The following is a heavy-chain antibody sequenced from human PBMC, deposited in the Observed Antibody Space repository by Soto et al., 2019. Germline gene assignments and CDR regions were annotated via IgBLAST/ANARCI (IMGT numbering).Heavy chain of an antibody. J-gene: IGHJ4*02. CDR2: INHSGST. D-gene: IGHD6-19*01. CDR1: GGSLSGYY. V-gene: IGHV4-34*01. CDR3: AGGGSGWYRPHFDY. Sequence: SETLSLTCAVYGGSLSGYYWSWIRQPPGKGLEWIGEINHSGSTNYNPSLKSRVTISVDTSKNQFSLKLSSVTAADTAVYYCAGGGSGWYRPHFDYWGRGTLVTVSS.